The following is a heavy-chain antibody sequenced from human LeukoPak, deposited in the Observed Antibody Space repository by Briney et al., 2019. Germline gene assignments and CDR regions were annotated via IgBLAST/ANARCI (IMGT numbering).Heavy chain of an antibody. J-gene: IGHJ6*03. V-gene: IGHV3-23*01. CDR3: ARASGWYYYYYMDV. D-gene: IGHD6-19*01. CDR1: GFTFSSYA. CDR2: ISGSGGST. Sequence: GGSLRLSCAASGFTFSSYAMSWVRQAPGKGLEWVSAISGSGGSTYYADSVKGRFTISRGNSKNTLYLQMNSLRAEDTAVYYCARASGWYYYYYMDVWGKGTTVTVSS.